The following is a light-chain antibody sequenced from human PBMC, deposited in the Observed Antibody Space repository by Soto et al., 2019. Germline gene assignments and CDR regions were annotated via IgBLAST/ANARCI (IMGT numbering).Light chain of an antibody. V-gene: IGLV2-8*01. J-gene: IGLJ1*01. Sequence: QSALTQPPSASGAPGHSVTISCTGTSSNVGGYNCVSWYQQHPGKAPKLMILEITKRPSGVPDRFSASKSGNTASLAVSGLEDEDEYYYYCSANAVGNEYVFGTGTKVTVL. CDR3: SANAVGNEYV. CDR2: EIT. CDR1: SSNVGGYNC.